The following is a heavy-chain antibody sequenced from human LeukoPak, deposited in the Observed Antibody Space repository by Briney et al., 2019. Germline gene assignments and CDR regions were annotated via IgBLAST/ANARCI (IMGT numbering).Heavy chain of an antibody. V-gene: IGHV4-59*02. Sequence: SETLSLTCTVSGGSVSSYYWNWIRQPPGKGLEWIGYIYYTGSTNYNPSLKSRVTISVDTSKTQFSLNLSSVTAADTAVYYCTALNYYDSSGECYWGQGTLVTVSS. CDR1: GGSVSSYY. CDR3: TALNYYDSSGECY. CDR2: IYYTGST. D-gene: IGHD3-22*01. J-gene: IGHJ4*02.